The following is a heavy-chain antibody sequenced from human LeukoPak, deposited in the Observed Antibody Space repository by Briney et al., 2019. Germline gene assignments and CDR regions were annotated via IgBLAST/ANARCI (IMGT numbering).Heavy chain of an antibody. D-gene: IGHD1-1*01. J-gene: IGHJ4*02. CDR1: GFTFSNAW. CDR2: IRIKAYGETT. CDR3: TRDRRGYHYFDY. Sequence: PGGSLRLSCAASGFTFSNAWMNWVRQAPGKGLEWVGFIRIKAYGETTEYAASVKGRFTISRDDSKSIAYLQMNSLKIEDTAVYYCTRDRRGYHYFDYWGQGTLVTVSS. V-gene: IGHV3-49*04.